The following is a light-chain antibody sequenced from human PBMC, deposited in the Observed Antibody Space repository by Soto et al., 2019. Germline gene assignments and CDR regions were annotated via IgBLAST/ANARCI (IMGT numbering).Light chain of an antibody. CDR2: DAS. CDR1: QTISTF. J-gene: IGKJ4*01. Sequence: EIVLTQSPATLSLAPGERATLSCRASQTISTFLAWYQQKPGQAPRLLIYDASNRATGVPARFSGSGSETHFTLSIDRLEPEDSGVYYCQQRDSWPPLSFGGGTRVQIK. CDR3: QQRDSWPPLS. V-gene: IGKV3-11*01.